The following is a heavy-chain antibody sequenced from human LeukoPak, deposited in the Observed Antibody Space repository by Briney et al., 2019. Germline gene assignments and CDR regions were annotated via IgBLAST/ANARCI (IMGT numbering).Heavy chain of an antibody. V-gene: IGHV4-31*03. Sequence: SETLSLTCTVSGGSISSGGYYWSWIRQHPGKGLEWIGYIYYSGSTYYNPSLKSRVTISVDTSKNQFSLKLCSVTAADTAVYYCARGVLMVYAIGGEFDYWGQGTLVTVSS. CDR2: IYYSGST. CDR1: GGSISSGGYY. D-gene: IGHD2-8*01. J-gene: IGHJ4*02. CDR3: ARGVLMVYAIGGEFDY.